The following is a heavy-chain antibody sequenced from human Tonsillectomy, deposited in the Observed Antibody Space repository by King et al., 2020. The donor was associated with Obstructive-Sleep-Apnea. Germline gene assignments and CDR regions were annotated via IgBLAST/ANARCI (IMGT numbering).Heavy chain of an antibody. CDR3: ARDHNWAFDH. V-gene: IGHV3-48*04. CDR2: ISISGSDM. CDR1: GFTFSRYS. J-gene: IGHJ4*02. D-gene: IGHD5-24*01. Sequence: VQLVESGGGLVQPGGSLRLSCAASGFTFSRYSMNWVRQAPGKGLEWVSYISISGSDMYYADSVKGRFTISRDNAKNSLYLQMNSLRPEDTAVFYCARDHNWAFDHWGQGTLVTVSS.